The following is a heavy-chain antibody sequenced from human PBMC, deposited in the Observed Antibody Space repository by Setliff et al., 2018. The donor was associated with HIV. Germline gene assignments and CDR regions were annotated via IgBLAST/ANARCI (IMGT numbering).Heavy chain of an antibody. CDR2: IYYSGST. V-gene: IGHV4-39*07. Sequence: PSETLSLTCTVSGGSISSSSYYWGWIRQPPGKGLEWIGSIYYSGSTYYNPSLKSRVTISVDTSKNQFSLKLSSVTAADTAVYYCARDDTLLWFGEPKSDDYWGQGTLVTVPQ. CDR1: GGSISSSSYY. J-gene: IGHJ4*02. CDR3: ARDDTLLWFGEPKSDDY. D-gene: IGHD3-10*01.